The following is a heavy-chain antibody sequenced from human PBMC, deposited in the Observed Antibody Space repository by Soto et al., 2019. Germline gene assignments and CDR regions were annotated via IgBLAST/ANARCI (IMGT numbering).Heavy chain of an antibody. Sequence: ASVKVSCKASGYTFTGYYMHWVRQAPGQGLEWMGWINTNSGGTNYAQKFQGWVTMTRGTSISTAYMELSRLRSDDTAVYYCARGRLLDYYYYYGMDVWGQGTTVTVSS. CDR2: INTNSGGT. D-gene: IGHD5-18*01. CDR3: ARGRLLDYYYYYGMDV. J-gene: IGHJ6*02. V-gene: IGHV1-2*04. CDR1: GYTFTGYY.